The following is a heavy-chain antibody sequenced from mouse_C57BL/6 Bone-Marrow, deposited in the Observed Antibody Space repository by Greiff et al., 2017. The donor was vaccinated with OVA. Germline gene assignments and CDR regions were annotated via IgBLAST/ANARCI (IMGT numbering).Heavy chain of an antibody. CDR1: GYTFTSYW. Sequence: VQLQQSGAELVMPGASVKLSCKASGYTFTSYWMHWVKQRPGQGLEWIGEIDPSDSYTNYNQKFKGKSTLTVDKSSSTAYMQLSSLTSENSAVYYCARYGITTVSFDYWGQGTTLTVSS. CDR3: ARYGITTVSFDY. J-gene: IGHJ2*01. D-gene: IGHD1-1*01. V-gene: IGHV1-69*01. CDR2: IDPSDSYT.